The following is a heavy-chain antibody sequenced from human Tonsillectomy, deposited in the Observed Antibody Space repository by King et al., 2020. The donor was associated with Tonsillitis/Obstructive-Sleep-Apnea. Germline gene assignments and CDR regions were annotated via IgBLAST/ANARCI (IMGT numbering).Heavy chain of an antibody. CDR2: IIPIFGTT. CDR1: GGTFSNYN. Sequence: QLVXSGAEVXKPGSSVRVSCRASGGTFSNYNINWVRQAPGQGLQWMGGIIPIFGTTDYAQKFQGRVTITADESTSTAYMDLRSLRSEDTAVYYCATSPANIVVVPTTLHFDYWGQGTLVTVSS. D-gene: IGHD2-2*01. J-gene: IGHJ4*02. CDR3: ATSPANIVVVPTTLHFDY. V-gene: IGHV1-69*12.